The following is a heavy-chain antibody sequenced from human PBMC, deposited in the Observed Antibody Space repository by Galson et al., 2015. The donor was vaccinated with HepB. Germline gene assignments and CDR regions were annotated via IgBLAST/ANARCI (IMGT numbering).Heavy chain of an antibody. D-gene: IGHD3-9*01. CDR3: ARLSQSGDYDVLTGDFYSHGMDV. CDR2: ISYSGRT. CDR1: RVSTSSYY. J-gene: IGHJ6*02. Sequence: SEPLSLTCTVSRVSTSSYYWSWIRQPPGKGLEWVGYISYSGRTNYNPSLEGRVNISLDMSNNQFSLKLKSVTAADAAVYFCARLSQSGDYDVLTGDFYSHGMDVWGQGTTVSVSS. V-gene: IGHV4-59*01.